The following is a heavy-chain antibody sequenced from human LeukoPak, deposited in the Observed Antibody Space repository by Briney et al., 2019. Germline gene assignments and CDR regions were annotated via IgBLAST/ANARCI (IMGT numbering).Heavy chain of an antibody. CDR3: ARAGYYDSSGYFDY. D-gene: IGHD3-22*01. CDR1: GFTFSDYS. J-gene: IGHJ4*02. CDR2: ISTSSTYI. Sequence: GGSLRLSCAASGFTFSDYSVHWVRQAPGKGLEWVSSISTSSTYIYYADSVKGRFTISRDNAKNSLSLQMNSLRAEDTAVYYCARAGYYDSSGYFDYWGQGTLVTVSS. V-gene: IGHV3-21*01.